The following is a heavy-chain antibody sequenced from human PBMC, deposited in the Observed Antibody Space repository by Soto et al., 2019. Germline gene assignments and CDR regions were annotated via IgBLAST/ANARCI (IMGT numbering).Heavy chain of an antibody. CDR2: ISGSGGRT. D-gene: IGHD5-12*01. Sequence: GGSLRLSCAASGFTFSSYAMSWVRQAPGKGLEWVSAISGSGGRTYYANSVKGRFTISRDNSKNTLYLQMNSLRAEDTAVYYCAKGLLGRWLQPLDYWGQGTLVTVAS. J-gene: IGHJ4*02. V-gene: IGHV3-23*01. CDR1: GFTFSSYA. CDR3: AKGLLGRWLQPLDY.